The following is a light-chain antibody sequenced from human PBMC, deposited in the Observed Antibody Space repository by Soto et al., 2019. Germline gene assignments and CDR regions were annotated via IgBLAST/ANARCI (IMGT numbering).Light chain of an antibody. V-gene: IGKV1-5*01. J-gene: IGKJ1*01. CDR2: DAS. Sequence: IHMAESPSPLSASIGARGTIPYRASQSISSWLAWYQQKPGKAPKLLIYDASSLESGVPSRFSGSGSGTEFTLTISSLQPDDFATYYCQQYNSYSPWTFGQGGKVAIK. CDR3: QQYNSYSPWT. CDR1: QSISSW.